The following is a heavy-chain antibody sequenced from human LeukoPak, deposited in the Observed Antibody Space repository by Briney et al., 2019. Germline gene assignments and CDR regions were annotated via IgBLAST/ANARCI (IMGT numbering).Heavy chain of an antibody. J-gene: IGHJ4*02. CDR1: GFTFSSYS. D-gene: IGHD6-19*01. V-gene: IGHV3-21*01. CDR2: ISSSSSYI. CDR3: ARDLYSSGWGAMDFDY. Sequence: GGSLRLSCAASGFTFSSYSMNWVRQAPGKGLEWVSSISSSSSYIYYADSVKGRFTISRDNAKNSLYLQMNSLRAEDTAVYYCARDLYSSGWGAMDFDYWGQGTLVTVSS.